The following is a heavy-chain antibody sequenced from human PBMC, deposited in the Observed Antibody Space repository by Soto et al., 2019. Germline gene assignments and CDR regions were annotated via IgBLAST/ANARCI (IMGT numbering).Heavy chain of an antibody. Sequence: PSETLSLTCAVSGYSISSSNWWGWIRQPPGKGLEWIGYIYYSGSTYYNPSLKSRVTMSVDTSKNQFSLKLSSVTAADTAVYFCARGRYCLTGRCFPNWFDSWGQGAL. J-gene: IGHJ5*01. D-gene: IGHD7-27*01. CDR1: GYSISSSNW. CDR3: ARGRYCLTGRCFPNWFDS. CDR2: IYYSGST. V-gene: IGHV4-28*03.